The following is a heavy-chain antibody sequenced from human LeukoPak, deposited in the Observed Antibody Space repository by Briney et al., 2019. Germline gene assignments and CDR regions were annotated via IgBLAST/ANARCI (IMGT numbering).Heavy chain of an antibody. CDR1: VFTFTSSA. CDR2: IVVGSGNT. Sequence: SVKVSCKASVFTFTSSAVQWVRQARGQRLEWIEWIVVGSGNTNYAQKFQERVTITRDMSTSLVYMELSSLRSEDTAVYYCAAEAAYYYDSRDAFDVWGQGTMVTVSS. J-gene: IGHJ3*01. D-gene: IGHD3-22*01. CDR3: AAEAAYYYDSRDAFDV. V-gene: IGHV1-58*01.